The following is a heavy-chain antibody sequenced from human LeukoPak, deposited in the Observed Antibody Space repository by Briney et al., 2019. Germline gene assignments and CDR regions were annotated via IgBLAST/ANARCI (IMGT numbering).Heavy chain of an antibody. J-gene: IGHJ4*02. CDR1: GFTFSSYA. CDR3: ARDTADY. CDR2: ILYDGSNK. D-gene: IGHD4-17*01. V-gene: IGHV3-30-3*01. Sequence: GRSLRLSCAASGFTFSSYAMHWVRQAPGKGLEWVAVILYDGSNKYYADSVKGRFTISRDNSKNTLYLQMNSLRAEDTAVYYCARDTADYWGQGTLVTVSS.